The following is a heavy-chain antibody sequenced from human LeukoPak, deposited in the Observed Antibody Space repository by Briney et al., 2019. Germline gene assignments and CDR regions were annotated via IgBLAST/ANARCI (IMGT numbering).Heavy chain of an antibody. CDR1: GFTFSNYA. D-gene: IGHD1-26*01. Sequence: GGSLRLSCAASGFTFSNYAMSWVRQAPGKGPEWVSAINTNSGSIYYTDSVKGRFTTSSDNSKNTLYLQMNDLRPEDTAVYSCAKQSPYGGRFGVDDDWGRGTLVTVSS. CDR3: AKQSPYGGRFGVDDD. J-gene: IGHJ4*02. V-gene: IGHV3-23*01. CDR2: INTNSGSI.